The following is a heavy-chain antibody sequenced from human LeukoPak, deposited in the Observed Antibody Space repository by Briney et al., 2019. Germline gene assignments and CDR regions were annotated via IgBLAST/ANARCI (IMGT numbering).Heavy chain of an antibody. CDR1: GFTFSSYA. CDR3: AKKISGIYVLDI. CDR2: ISASGDRT. J-gene: IGHJ3*02. Sequence: PGGSLRLSCAASGFTFSSYAMSWVRQAPGKGLEWVSIISASGDRTYYADSVKGRFTISRDNSKNTLYLQMNSLRAEDTALYYCAKKISGIYVLDIWGQGTMVTVS. D-gene: IGHD1-26*01. V-gene: IGHV3-23*01.